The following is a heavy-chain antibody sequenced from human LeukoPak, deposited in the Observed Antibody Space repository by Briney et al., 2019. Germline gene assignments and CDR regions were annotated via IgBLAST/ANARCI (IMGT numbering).Heavy chain of an antibody. CDR2: MNPNSGNT. V-gene: IGHV1-8*01. CDR1: GYTFTRYD. J-gene: IGHJ6*02. D-gene: IGHD2-8*02. CDR3: ARGTESTGIYYYYGMDV. Sequence: GAPVKVSCKASGYTFTRYDINWVRQATGQGLESMGWMNPNSGNTGYAQKFQGRVTMTRNTSRSTAYMELSSLRSEDTAVYYCARGTESTGIYYYYGMDVWGQGTTVTVSS.